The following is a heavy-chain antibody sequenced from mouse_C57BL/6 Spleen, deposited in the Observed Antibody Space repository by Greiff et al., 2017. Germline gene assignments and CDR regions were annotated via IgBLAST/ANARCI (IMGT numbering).Heavy chain of an antibody. CDR1: GYSFTGYY. J-gene: IGHJ4*01. CDR2: INPSNGGT. V-gene: IGHV1-42*01. Sequence: EVQVVESGPELVKPGASVKISCKASGYSFTGYYMNWVKQSPEKSLEWIGEINPSNGGTTYNQKFKAKATLPVDKSSITAYMQLKSLTSVKSAVYYCASNYYYAMDYWGQGTSVTVSS. D-gene: IGHD2-1*01. CDR3: ASNYYYAMDY.